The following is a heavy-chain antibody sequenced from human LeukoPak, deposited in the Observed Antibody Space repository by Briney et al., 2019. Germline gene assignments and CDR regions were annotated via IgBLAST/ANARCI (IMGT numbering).Heavy chain of an antibody. CDR3: ARGADCSGGSCYSYYFDN. Sequence: SETLSLACAVSGYCISSGWYWGWIRQPPGKGLEWIERIYHRGGTYYMPSVKSRVTISVDTAKNLVSLKLSSVTAADTAVYYCARGADCSGGSCYSYYFDNWGQGTLVTVSS. J-gene: IGHJ4*02. CDR2: IYHRGGT. D-gene: IGHD2-15*01. V-gene: IGHV4-38-2*01. CDR1: GYCISSGWY.